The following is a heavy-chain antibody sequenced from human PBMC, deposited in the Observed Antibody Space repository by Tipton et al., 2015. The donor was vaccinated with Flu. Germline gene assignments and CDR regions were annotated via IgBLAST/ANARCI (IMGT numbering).Heavy chain of an antibody. D-gene: IGHD3-10*01. CDR2: LHHTGNT. CDR3: ARGGLLWFGELSPGYFDY. J-gene: IGHJ4*02. V-gene: IGHV4-38-2*02. CDR1: GDSIASDYF. Sequence: TLSLTCSVSGDSIASDYFWGWIRQPPGKGLEWIGNLHHTGNTYYNTSLRSRVTISVDTSKNQFSLKVISVTAADTAVYYCARGGLLWFGELSPGYFDYWGQGTLVTVSS.